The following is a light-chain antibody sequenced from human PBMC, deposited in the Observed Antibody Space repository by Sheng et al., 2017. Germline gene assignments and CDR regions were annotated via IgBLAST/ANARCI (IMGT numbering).Light chain of an antibody. CDR3: QKYNSAPEP. CDR1: QGISSY. J-gene: IGKJ1*01. V-gene: IGKV1-27*01. Sequence: IQLTQSPSSLSASVGDRVTITCRASQGISSYLAWYQQKPGKAPKLLIYAASTLQSGVPSRFSGSGSGTDFTLTISSLQPEDVATYYCQKYNSAPEPFGQGTKVEIK. CDR2: AAS.